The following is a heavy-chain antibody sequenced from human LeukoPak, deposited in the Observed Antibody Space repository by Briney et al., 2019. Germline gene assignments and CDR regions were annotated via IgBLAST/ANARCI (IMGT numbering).Heavy chain of an antibody. CDR2: IRSKVYGGTT. V-gene: IGHV3-49*04. J-gene: IGHJ4*02. Sequence: GGSLRLSCRSSGFTFGDYVMTWVRQAPGKGLEWVGFIRSKVYGGTTEYAASVKGRFIISRDDSKSIAYLQMSSLETEDTAVYYCTRDYGGFDYWGQGTLVTVSS. CDR3: TRDYGGFDY. CDR1: GFTFGDYV. D-gene: IGHD4-23*01.